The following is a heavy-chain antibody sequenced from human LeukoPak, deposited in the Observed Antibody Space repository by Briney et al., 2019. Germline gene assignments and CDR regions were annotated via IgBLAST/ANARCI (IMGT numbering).Heavy chain of an antibody. CDR1: GYSFTSYW. Sequence: GESLKISCKGSGYSFTSYWIGWVRQMPGKGLEWMGIIYPGDSDTRYSPPFQGQVTISADKSISTAYLQWSSLKASDTAMYYCARKARLSYYDSSGYYQYYFDYWGQGTLVTVSS. D-gene: IGHD3-22*01. V-gene: IGHV5-51*01. CDR2: IYPGDSDT. J-gene: IGHJ4*02. CDR3: ARKARLSYYDSSGYYQYYFDY.